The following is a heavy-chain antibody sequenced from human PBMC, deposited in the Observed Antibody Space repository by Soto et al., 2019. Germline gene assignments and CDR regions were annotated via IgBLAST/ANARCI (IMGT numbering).Heavy chain of an antibody. V-gene: IGHV3-7*04. CDR1: GFTFSTYW. D-gene: IGHD3-10*01. J-gene: IGHJ4*02. CDR3: ARDWGSGSCFDY. Sequence: GGSLRLSCATSGFTFSTYWMSWVRQAPGKGLEWVANIDQEGSEKYYVDFVKGRFTISRDNAKNSLYLQMNSLRAEDTAVYYCARDWGSGSCFDYWGRGILVTVPQ. CDR2: IDQEGSEK.